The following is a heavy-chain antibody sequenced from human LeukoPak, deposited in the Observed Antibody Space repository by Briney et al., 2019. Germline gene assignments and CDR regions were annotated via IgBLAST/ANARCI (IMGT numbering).Heavy chain of an antibody. D-gene: IGHD2-21*01. CDR1: GFTFSSYA. J-gene: IGHJ4*02. V-gene: IGHV3-30*01. Sequence: GGSLRLSCAASGFTFSSYAMSWVRQAPGKGLEWVAATSHDGGNRYYADYVKGRFTISRDNSNNTLFLQMKSLRLEDTAVYFCARKSLWFKYYDYWGQGIWVTVSS. CDR2: TSHDGGNR. CDR3: ARKSLWFKYYDY.